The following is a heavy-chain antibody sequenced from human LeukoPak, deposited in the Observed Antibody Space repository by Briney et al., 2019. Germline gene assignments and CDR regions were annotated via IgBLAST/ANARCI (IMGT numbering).Heavy chain of an antibody. D-gene: IGHD3-16*01. CDR2: ANSDGSST. CDR1: GFTFTSYW. V-gene: IGHV3-74*01. J-gene: IGHJ6*02. Sequence: GGSLRLSCAASGFTFTSYWMHWVRQAPGKGLVWVSRANSDGSSTTYADSVKGRFTISRDNAKNTLYLQKNSLRAEETAVYYYAGGRYYGMDVWGQGTTVTVPS. CDR3: AGGRYYGMDV.